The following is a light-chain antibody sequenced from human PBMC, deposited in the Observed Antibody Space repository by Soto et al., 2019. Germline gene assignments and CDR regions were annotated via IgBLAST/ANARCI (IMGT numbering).Light chain of an antibody. CDR3: QQSYSSPPT. J-gene: IGKJ1*01. V-gene: IGKV1-39*01. Sequence: DIQMTQAPSSLSATVGDRVTITCRASQTIGKYLNWYQQQPGKVPKLLIYDASYLQSGVPSRFSGSESGTDFTLNISDLRPEDFATYYCQQSYSSPPTFGQGTNVDIK. CDR1: QTIGKY. CDR2: DAS.